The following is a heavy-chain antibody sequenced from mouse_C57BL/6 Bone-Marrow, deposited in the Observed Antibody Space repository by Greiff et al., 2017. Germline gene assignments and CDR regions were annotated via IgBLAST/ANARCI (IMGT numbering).Heavy chain of an antibody. J-gene: IGHJ1*03. CDR3: AREDYGSTSDV. D-gene: IGHD1-1*01. Sequence: VQLQQPGAELVKPGASVKLSCKASGYTFTSYWMQWVKQRPGQGLEWIGEIDPSDSYTNYNQKFKGKATLTVDTSSSTAYMQLSSLTSEDSAVYYCAREDYGSTSDVWGTGTTVTVSS. CDR1: GYTFTSYW. V-gene: IGHV1-50*01. CDR2: IDPSDSYT.